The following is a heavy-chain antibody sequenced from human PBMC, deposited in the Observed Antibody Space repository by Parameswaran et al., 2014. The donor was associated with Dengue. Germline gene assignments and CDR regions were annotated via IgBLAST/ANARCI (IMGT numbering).Heavy chain of an antibody. CDR3: TRDRSSSSQGYYYGMDV. V-gene: IGHV3-49*02. Sequence: VRQAPGKGLEWVGFIRSKAYGGTTEYAASVKGRFTISRDDSKSIAYLQMNSLKTEDTAVYYCTRDRSSSSQGYYYGMDVWGQGTTVTVSS. D-gene: IGHD6-6*01. CDR2: IRSKAYGGTT. J-gene: IGHJ6*02.